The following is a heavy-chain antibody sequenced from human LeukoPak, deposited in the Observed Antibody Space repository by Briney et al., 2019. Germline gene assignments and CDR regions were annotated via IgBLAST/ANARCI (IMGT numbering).Heavy chain of an antibody. J-gene: IGHJ5*02. D-gene: IGHD6-13*01. Sequence: GGSLRLSCAASGFTFSSYSMNWVRQAPGKGLEWVSYISSASGSIYYADSVKGRFTISRDNAKNSLFLQMNSLRAEDTAVYYCARDSHSSSWYTNWFDPWGQGTLVTVSS. V-gene: IGHV3-48*04. CDR2: ISSASGSI. CDR1: GFTFSSYS. CDR3: ARDSHSSSWYTNWFDP.